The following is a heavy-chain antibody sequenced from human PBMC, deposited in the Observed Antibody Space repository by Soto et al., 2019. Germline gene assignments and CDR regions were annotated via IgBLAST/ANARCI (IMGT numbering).Heavy chain of an antibody. Sequence: SETLSLTCTVSGGSISSYYWSWIRQPPGKGLEWIGYIYYSGSTNYNPSLKSRVTISVDTSKNQFSLKLSSVTAADTAVYYCARGREDYYYYGMDVWGQGTTVTVSS. CDR1: GGSISSYY. J-gene: IGHJ6*02. D-gene: IGHD1-26*01. CDR3: ARGREDYYYYGMDV. V-gene: IGHV4-59*01. CDR2: IYYSGST.